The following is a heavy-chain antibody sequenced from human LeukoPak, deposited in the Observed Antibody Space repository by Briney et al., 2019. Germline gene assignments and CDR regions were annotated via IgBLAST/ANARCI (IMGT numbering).Heavy chain of an antibody. CDR2: INPKTGGT. V-gene: IGHV1-2*02. Sequence: ASVKVSCKASGYTFTAYYMHWVRQAPGQGLEWMGWINPKTGGTRCSQKFQGRVTMTRDRSISTAYMEVTGLESDDTAVYYCARSSGFSRFDYWGQGALVTVSS. CDR3: ARSSGFSRFDY. J-gene: IGHJ4*02. D-gene: IGHD6-19*01. CDR1: GYTFTAYY.